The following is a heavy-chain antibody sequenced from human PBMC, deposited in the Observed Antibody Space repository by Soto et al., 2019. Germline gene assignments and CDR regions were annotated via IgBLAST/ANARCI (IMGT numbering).Heavy chain of an antibody. Sequence: QVQLVEAGGCLVKPGGSLILSCAASGFTFSDYYMSWIRQAPGKGLEWLSYSGRQSSHTNYPGSVRGRFTISRDNAKNSLYMQMNNLRAEDSAVYFCARGTSAAHEDLWGRGTLVTVSS. D-gene: IGHD6-13*01. J-gene: IGHJ2*01. V-gene: IGHV3-11*05. CDR2: SGRQSSHT. CDR1: GFTFSDYY. CDR3: ARGTSAAHEDL.